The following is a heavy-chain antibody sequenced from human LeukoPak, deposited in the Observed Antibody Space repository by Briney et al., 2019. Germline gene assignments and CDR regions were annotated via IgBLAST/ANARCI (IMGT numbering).Heavy chain of an antibody. V-gene: IGHV2-5*02. J-gene: IGHJ4*02. CDR3: AHRPGVRGLLNYFDY. D-gene: IGHD3-10*01. Sequence: SGPTLVKPTQTLTLTCTFSGFSLSTSGVGVGWIRQPPGKALEWLALIYWDDDKRYSPSLKSRLTITKDTSKNQVVLTMTNMDPVGTATYYCAHRPGVRGLLNYFDYWGQGTLVTVSS. CDR1: GFSLSTSGVG. CDR2: IYWDDDK.